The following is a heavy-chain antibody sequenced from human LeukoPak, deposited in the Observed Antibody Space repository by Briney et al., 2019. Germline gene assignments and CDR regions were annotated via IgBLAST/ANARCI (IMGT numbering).Heavy chain of an antibody. V-gene: IGHV4-34*01. CDR2: INHSGST. D-gene: IGHD3-10*01. CDR1: GGSFSGYY. Sequence: SETLSLTRAVYGGSFSGYYWSWIRQPPGKGLEWIGEINHSGSTNYNPSLKSRVTISVDTSKNQFSLKLSSVTAADTAVYYCVVSYVRGVAPFDYWGQGTLVTVSS. J-gene: IGHJ4*02. CDR3: VVSYVRGVAPFDY.